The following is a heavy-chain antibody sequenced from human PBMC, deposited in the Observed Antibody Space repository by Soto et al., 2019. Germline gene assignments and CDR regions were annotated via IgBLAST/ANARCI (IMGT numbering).Heavy chain of an antibody. V-gene: IGHV3-13*01. CDR3: VRGSYCSAGSCYTVGAFDI. CDR2: IGTAGDT. D-gene: IGHD2-15*01. Sequence: PGGSLRLSCAASGFTFSSYDMHWVRQVTGKGLEWVSGIGTAGDTYYPGSVRGRFITSRDHDKNFLYLQMNSLRDGDTAVYHCVRGSYCSAGSCYTVGAFDIWGQGTMVTVSS. J-gene: IGHJ3*02. CDR1: GFTFSSYD.